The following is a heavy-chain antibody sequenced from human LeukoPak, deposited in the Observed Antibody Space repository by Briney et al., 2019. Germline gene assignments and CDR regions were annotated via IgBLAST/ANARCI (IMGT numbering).Heavy chain of an antibody. Sequence: GGSLRLSCAASGFTFSSHAMSWVRQAPGKGLEWVSAISGSGGSTYYADSVKGRFTISRDNSKNTLYLQMNSLRAEDTAVYYCAKVTKLTKFGRSWFGPVDYWGQGTLVTVSS. V-gene: IGHV3-23*01. J-gene: IGHJ4*02. CDR1: GFTFSSHA. CDR2: ISGSGGST. D-gene: IGHD6-13*01. CDR3: AKVTKLTKFGRSWFGPVDY.